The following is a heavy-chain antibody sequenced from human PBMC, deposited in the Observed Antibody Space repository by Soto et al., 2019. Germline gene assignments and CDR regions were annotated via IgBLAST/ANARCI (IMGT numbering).Heavy chain of an antibody. CDR2: SSYSGST. J-gene: IGHJ4*02. V-gene: IGHV4-59*11. CDR3: ARADPDASVGY. Sequence: SETLSLTCTVSGGSMSSHYWTWLRQPPGKGLEWIGYSSYSGSTYYNPSLKSRVTISADTSRNQFSLKLSSVIAADTAVYYCARADPDASVGYWGQGTLVTVSS. CDR1: GGSMSSHY. D-gene: IGHD3-16*01.